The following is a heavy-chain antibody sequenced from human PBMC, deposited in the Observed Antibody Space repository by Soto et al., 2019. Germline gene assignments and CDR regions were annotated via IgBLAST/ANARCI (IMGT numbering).Heavy chain of an antibody. CDR2: ISYDGSNK. Sequence: SGGSLRLSCAASGFTFSSYGMHWVRQAPGKGLEWVAVISYDGSNKYYADSVKGRFTISRDSSKNTLSLQMNSLRAEDTAVYYCAKAPGGDSGYDFFFDYWGQGTLVTVSS. D-gene: IGHD5-12*01. CDR1: GFTFSSYG. CDR3: AKAPGGDSGYDFFFDY. V-gene: IGHV3-30*18. J-gene: IGHJ4*02.